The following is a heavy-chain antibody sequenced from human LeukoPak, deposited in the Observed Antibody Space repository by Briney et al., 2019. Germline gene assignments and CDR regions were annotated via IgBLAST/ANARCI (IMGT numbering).Heavy chain of an antibody. CDR3: ARDLCYFDSSGYYASDL. CDR1: GFTFSDYW. Sequence: PGGSLRLSCAASGFTFSDYWMSWLRQAPGKGLEWVANIKQDGREKHYVDSLRGRFTISRDNAKNSLDLQMNSLRAEDTAVYFCARDLCYFDSSGYYASDLWGQGTLVTVSS. D-gene: IGHD3-22*01. CDR2: IKQDGREK. J-gene: IGHJ5*02. V-gene: IGHV3-7*01.